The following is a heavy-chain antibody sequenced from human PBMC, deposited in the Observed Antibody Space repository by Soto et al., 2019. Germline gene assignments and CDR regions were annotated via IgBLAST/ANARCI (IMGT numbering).Heavy chain of an antibody. CDR1: GDSISSSSFY. CDR2: IFHTGAT. J-gene: IGHJ4*02. Sequence: PSETLSLTCTVSGDSISSSSFYWGWIRQPPGKGLEWIGHIFHTGATYQSPTLKSRLRMSVDTSKNQFSLNLSSVTATDTAVYYCARRRIVPTTNFDYWGQGTLVTVYS. D-gene: IGHD1-26*01. V-gene: IGHV4-39*01. CDR3: ARRRIVPTTNFDY.